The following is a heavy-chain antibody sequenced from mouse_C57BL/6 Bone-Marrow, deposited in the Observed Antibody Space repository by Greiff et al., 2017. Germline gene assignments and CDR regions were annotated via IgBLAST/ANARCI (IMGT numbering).Heavy chain of an antibody. J-gene: IGHJ3*01. CDR2: IWGGGST. Sequence: VKLVESGPGLVAPSQSLSITCTVSGFSFTSYGVDWVRQPPGKGLEWLGLIWGGGSTNYNSALMSRLSISKDNTKSQVFLRMNSLQTDDAAKYYCAKPLNWFAYWGQGTLVTVSA. CDR1: GFSFTSYG. V-gene: IGHV2-9*01. CDR3: AKPLNWFAY.